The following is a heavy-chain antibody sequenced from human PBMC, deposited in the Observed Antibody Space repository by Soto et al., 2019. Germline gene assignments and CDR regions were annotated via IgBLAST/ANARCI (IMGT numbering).Heavy chain of an antibody. Sequence: GGSLRLSCAASGFTFSSYAVSWVRQAPGKGLEWVSAISGSGGSTYYADSVKGRFTISRDNSKNTLYLQMNSLRAEDTAVYYCAKDMINLSIIVVVITRLSCAFDIWGQGTMVTVS. D-gene: IGHD3-22*01. CDR2: ISGSGGST. J-gene: IGHJ3*02. CDR1: GFTFSSYA. CDR3: AKDMINLSIIVVVITRLSCAFDI. V-gene: IGHV3-23*01.